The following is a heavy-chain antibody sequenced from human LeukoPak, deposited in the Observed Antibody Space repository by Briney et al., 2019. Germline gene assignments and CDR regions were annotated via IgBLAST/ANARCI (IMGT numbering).Heavy chain of an antibody. CDR2: INPSGGST. D-gene: IGHD4-17*01. CDR1: GYTFTSYY. V-gene: IGHV1-46*01. J-gene: IGHJ4*02. CDR3: ARGQPYGDLGY. Sequence: ASVKVSCKASGYTFTSYYMHWVRQAPGQGLEWMGIINPSGGSTSYAQKFQGRVTMTRDTSTSTAYMELRSLRSDDTAVYYCARGQPYGDLGYWGQGTLVTVSS.